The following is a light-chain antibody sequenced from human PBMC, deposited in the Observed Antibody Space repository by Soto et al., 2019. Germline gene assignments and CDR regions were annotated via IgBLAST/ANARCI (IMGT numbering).Light chain of an antibody. V-gene: IGKV3-11*01. CDR2: DAS. CDR3: QQRSKMPLT. Sequence: EIVLTHSPATLSFSPLDTATLXFLASQSVRNYLAWYQQKPGQAPRLLIYDASNRATGIPARFSGTGSETDFTLTISSLEPEDFAIYYCQQRSKMPLTFGHGTKVDIK. CDR1: QSVRNY. J-gene: IGKJ1*01.